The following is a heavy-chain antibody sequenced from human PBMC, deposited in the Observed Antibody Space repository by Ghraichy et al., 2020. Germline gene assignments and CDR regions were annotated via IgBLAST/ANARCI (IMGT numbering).Heavy chain of an antibody. CDR1: GYTLTELS. Sequence: ASVKVSCKVSGYTLTELSMHWVRQAPGKGLEWMGGFDPEDGETIYAQKFQGRVTMTEDTSTDTAYMELSSLRSEDTAVYYCATGTNVVVPAAIIHYYYYGMDVWGQGTTVTVSS. D-gene: IGHD2-2*01. CDR2: FDPEDGET. J-gene: IGHJ6*02. CDR3: ATGTNVVVPAAIIHYYYYGMDV. V-gene: IGHV1-24*01.